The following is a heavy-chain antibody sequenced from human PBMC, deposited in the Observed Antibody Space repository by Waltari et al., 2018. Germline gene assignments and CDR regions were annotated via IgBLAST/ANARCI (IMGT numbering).Heavy chain of an antibody. V-gene: IGHV1-2*06. CDR3: ARADSSGYHDAFDI. D-gene: IGHD3-22*01. Sequence: QVQLVQSGAEVKKPGASVKVSCKASGYTFTGYYMHWVRQAPGQGLEWMGRINPNSGGTNYAQKFQGRVTMTRDKAISTAYMELRRLRSDDTAVYYCARADSSGYHDAFDIWGQGTMVTVSS. J-gene: IGHJ3*02. CDR1: GYTFTGYY. CDR2: INPNSGGT.